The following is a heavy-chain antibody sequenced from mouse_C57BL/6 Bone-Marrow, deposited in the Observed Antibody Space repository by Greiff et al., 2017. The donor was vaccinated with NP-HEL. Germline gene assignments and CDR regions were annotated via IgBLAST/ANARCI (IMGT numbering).Heavy chain of an antibody. CDR3: ARWVGYYPFAY. Sequence: VQLQQPGAELVKPGASVKLSCKASGYTFTSYWMHWVKQRPGQGLEWIGMIHPNSGSTNYNEKLKSKAPLTVDKSSSTAYMQLSSLTSEDSAVYYCARWVGYYPFAYWGQGTLVTVAA. V-gene: IGHV1-64*01. CDR1: GYTFTSYW. J-gene: IGHJ3*01. CDR2: IHPNSGST. D-gene: IGHD2-3*01.